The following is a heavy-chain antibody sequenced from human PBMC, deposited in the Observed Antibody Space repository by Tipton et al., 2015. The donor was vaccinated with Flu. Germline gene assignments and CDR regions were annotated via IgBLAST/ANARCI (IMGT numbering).Heavy chain of an antibody. CDR3: AKRDYSDTRGYSHLFDC. V-gene: IGHV3-23*01. CDR1: GFSFKNYS. J-gene: IGHJ4*01. D-gene: IGHD3-22*01. CDR2: ITGSGGNT. Sequence: SLRLSCAASGFSFKNYSMSWVRQAPGKGPEWVSGITGSGGNTYYADSVKGRFTISRDNSHNTLYLQMDSLRVEDTAIYYCAKRDYSDTRGYSHLFDCWGPGALVTVS.